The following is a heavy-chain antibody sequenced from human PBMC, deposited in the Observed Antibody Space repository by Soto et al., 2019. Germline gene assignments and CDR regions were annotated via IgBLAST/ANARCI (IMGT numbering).Heavy chain of an antibody. Sequence: GASVKVSCKASGYTFTGYYMHWVRQAPGQGLEWMGWINPNSGGTNYAQKFQGWVTMTRDTSISTAYMELSRLRSDDTAEYYCARDKESGIAVAVFDYWGQGTLVTVSS. D-gene: IGHD6-19*01. J-gene: IGHJ4*02. V-gene: IGHV1-2*04. CDR3: ARDKESGIAVAVFDY. CDR2: INPNSGGT. CDR1: GYTFTGYY.